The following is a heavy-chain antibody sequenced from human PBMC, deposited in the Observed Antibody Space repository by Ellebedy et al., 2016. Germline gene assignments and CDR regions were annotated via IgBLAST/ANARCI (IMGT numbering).Heavy chain of an antibody. J-gene: IGHJ3*02. V-gene: IGHV4-59*01. Sequence: GSLRLSCTVSGGSISNFYWSWIRQPPGKGLEWIGYIYYSGSTNYNPSLQSRVTISVDTSKNQFSLKLSSVTAADTAMYYCARVQCNSTSCYRRNAFDIWGQGTMVTVSS. CDR3: ARVQCNSTSCYRRNAFDI. D-gene: IGHD2-2*02. CDR2: IYYSGST. CDR1: GGSISNFY.